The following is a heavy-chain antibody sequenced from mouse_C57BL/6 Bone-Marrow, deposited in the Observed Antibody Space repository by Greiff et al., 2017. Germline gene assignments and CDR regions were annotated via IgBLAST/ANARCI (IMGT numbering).Heavy chain of an antibody. CDR1: GYTFTSYG. CDR2: IYPRSGNT. J-gene: IGHJ4*01. CDR3: ARYMDGYYVYAMDY. D-gene: IGHD2-3*01. V-gene: IGHV1-81*01. Sequence: QVQLKQSGAELVRPGASVKLSCKASGYTFTSYGISWVKQRPGQGLEWIGEIYPRSGNTYYNEKFKGKATLTADKSSSTAYMELRSLTSEDSAVYFYARYMDGYYVYAMDYWGRGTSVTVSS.